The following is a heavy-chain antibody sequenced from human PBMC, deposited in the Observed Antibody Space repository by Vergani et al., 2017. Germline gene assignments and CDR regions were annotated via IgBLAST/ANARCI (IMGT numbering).Heavy chain of an antibody. CDR1: GFTFSDSY. V-gene: IGHV3-11*04. J-gene: IGHJ4*02. Sequence: QVQLVESGGGLVKPGGSLRLSCAASGFTFSDSYMSWVRQAPGMGLEWVSYISSSGTIVYYADSVKCRFTISRANAKNSLYLQMNSLRAEDTAVYYCSRDRGSTANWGQGSLVTVSS. CDR3: SRDRGSTAN. CDR2: ISSSGTIV. D-gene: IGHD3-10*01.